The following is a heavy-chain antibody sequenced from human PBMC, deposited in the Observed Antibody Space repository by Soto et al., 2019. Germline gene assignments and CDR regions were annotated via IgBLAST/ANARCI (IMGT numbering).Heavy chain of an antibody. CDR1: GYTFTSYY. V-gene: IGHV1-46*01. CDR2: IIPSFGRT. Sequence: ASVKVSCKASGYTFTSYYMHWVRQAPGQGLEWMGRIIPSFGRTSYAQKLQGRVTITGDESTSTAYMELSSLRSEDTAVYYCARGLTLGATDNYFDYWGQGTLVTVSS. D-gene: IGHD1-26*01. J-gene: IGHJ4*02. CDR3: ARGLTLGATDNYFDY.